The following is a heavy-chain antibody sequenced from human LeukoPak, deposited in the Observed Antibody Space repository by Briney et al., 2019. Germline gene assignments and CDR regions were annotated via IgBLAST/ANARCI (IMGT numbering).Heavy chain of an antibody. CDR1: GSSFTTNG. J-gene: IGHJ4*02. CDR2: ISANNGDT. Sequence: ASVKVSCKASGSSFTTNGISWVRQAPGQGLEWMGWISANNGDTNYVQKFQGRVTTTTDTSTSTAYMELRSLISDDTAFYYCARDVPGTTPFDYWGQGTLVTVSS. CDR3: ARDVPGTTPFDY. D-gene: IGHD1-7*01. V-gene: IGHV1-18*01.